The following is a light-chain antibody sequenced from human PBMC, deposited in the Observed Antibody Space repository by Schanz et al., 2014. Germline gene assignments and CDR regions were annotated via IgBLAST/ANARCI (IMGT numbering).Light chain of an antibody. Sequence: QSVLTQPPSASGTPGQRVTISCSGSSSDIGSNTVNWFQQLPGTAPRLLIYSNNRRPSGVPDRFSGSKSGTSASLAISGLRREDEAEYYCAAWDDSLDAHVFGSG. J-gene: IGLJ1*01. V-gene: IGLV1-44*01. CDR1: SSDIGSNT. CDR2: SNN. CDR3: AAWDDSLDAHV.